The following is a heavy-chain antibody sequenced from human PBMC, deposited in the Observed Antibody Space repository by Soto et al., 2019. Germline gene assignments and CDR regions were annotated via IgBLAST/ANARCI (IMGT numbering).Heavy chain of an antibody. CDR1: GYSFTSYW. D-gene: IGHD6-6*01. CDR3: ARLPRRELVYPDS. V-gene: IGHV5-51*01. CDR2: IYPGDSDT. J-gene: IGHJ4*02. Sequence: GEWLKLSGNGSGYSFTSYWIGWVRQIPGKGLELMGIIYPGDSDTRYSPSFQGQVTISADKSISTAYLQWSSLKASDTAMYYCARLPRRELVYPDSWGQGTLVTVSS.